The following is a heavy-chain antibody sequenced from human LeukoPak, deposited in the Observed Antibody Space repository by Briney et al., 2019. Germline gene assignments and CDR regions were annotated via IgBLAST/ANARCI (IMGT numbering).Heavy chain of an antibody. CDR3: AKVLMPTWFGELPYFDY. J-gene: IGHJ4*02. D-gene: IGHD3-10*01. V-gene: IGHV3-23*01. CDR2: ISGSGGST. CDR1: GFTFSSYA. Sequence: PGGSLRLSCAASGFTFSSYAMSWVRQAPGKGLEWVSAISGSGGSTYYADSVKGRFTISRDNSKNTLYLQMNSLRAEDTAVYYCAKVLMPTWFGELPYFDYWGQGTLVTVSS.